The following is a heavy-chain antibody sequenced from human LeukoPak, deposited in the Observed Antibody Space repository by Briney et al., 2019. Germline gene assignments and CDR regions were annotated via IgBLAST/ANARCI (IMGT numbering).Heavy chain of an antibody. Sequence: ASVKVSCKASGGTFSSYAISWVRQAPGQGLEWMAIINPGGGNTNYAQKFQGRVTLTRDTSTSTVYVEVSSLRSDDTAVYYCASDSDWGRLDAFDIWGQGTMVTVSS. CDR3: ASDSDWGRLDAFDI. J-gene: IGHJ3*02. CDR2: INPGGGNT. CDR1: GGTFSSYA. V-gene: IGHV1-46*01. D-gene: IGHD7-27*01.